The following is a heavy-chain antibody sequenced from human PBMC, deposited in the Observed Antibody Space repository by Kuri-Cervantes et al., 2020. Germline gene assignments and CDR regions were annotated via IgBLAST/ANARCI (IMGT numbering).Heavy chain of an antibody. CDR3: TKDAPGSFDR. CDR2: INSDGSST. V-gene: IGHV3-74*01. D-gene: IGHD3-10*01. Sequence: GESLKISCAASGFTFSSYCMHWVRQAPGKGLVWVSRINSDGSSTSYADSVKGRFTISRDNAKNTLYLQMNGLRADDTAVYYCTKDAPGSFDRWGQGTLVTVSS. J-gene: IGHJ4*02. CDR1: GFTFSSYC.